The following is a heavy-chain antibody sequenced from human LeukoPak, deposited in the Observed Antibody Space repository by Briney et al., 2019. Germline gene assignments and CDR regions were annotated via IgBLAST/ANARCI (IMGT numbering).Heavy chain of an antibody. CDR2: IYHSGST. CDR1: GGSISSSNW. CDR3: ARGVYYDSSGYYPYGY. D-gene: IGHD3-22*01. Sequence: KASRTLSLTCAVSGGSISSSNWGSWVRQPPGEGLEWIGEIYHSGSTNYNPSLKSRVTISVDKSKNQFSLKLSSVTAADTAVYYCARGVYYDSSGYYPYGYWGQGTLVTVSS. V-gene: IGHV4-4*02. J-gene: IGHJ4*02.